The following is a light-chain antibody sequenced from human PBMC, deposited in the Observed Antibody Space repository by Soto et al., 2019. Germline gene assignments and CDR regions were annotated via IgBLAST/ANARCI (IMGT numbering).Light chain of an antibody. CDR3: SSYTRTTPLDDV. Sequence: QSALTQPASVSGSPGQSITISCTGTSSDVGGYNYVSWYQQHPGKAPKLMIYEVSNRPSGVSNRFSGSKSGNTASLTISGLQAEDEADDYCSSYTRTTPLDDVFGSGTKLTVL. V-gene: IGLV2-14*01. CDR2: EVS. CDR1: SSDVGGYNY. J-gene: IGLJ1*01.